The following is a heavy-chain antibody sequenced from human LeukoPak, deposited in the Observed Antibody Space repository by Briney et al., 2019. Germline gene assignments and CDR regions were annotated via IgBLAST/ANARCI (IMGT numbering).Heavy chain of an antibody. CDR2: INPNSGGT. Sequence: ASVKVSCKASGYTFTGYYMHWVRQAPGQGLEWMGWINPNSGGTNYAQKFQGRVTMTEDTSTDTAYMELSSLRSEDTAVYYCATGNPYGDPYFDYWGQGTLVTVSS. J-gene: IGHJ4*02. CDR3: ATGNPYGDPYFDY. V-gene: IGHV1-2*02. CDR1: GYTFTGYY. D-gene: IGHD4-17*01.